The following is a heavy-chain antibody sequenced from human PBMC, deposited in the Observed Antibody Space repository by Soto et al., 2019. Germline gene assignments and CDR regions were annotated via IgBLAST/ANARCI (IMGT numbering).Heavy chain of an antibody. CDR2: ITTDKGKT. CDR1: GYTFTSFG. Sequence: QVQLVQSGPEVQKPGASVKVSCKTSGYTFTSFGISWVRQAPGQGLEWMGWITTDKGKTNNAQKFQGRVTMTTDTSTSTAYMELRSLRSDDTAVYYCATRSPAFDYWGQGTLVTVSS. CDR3: ATRSPAFDY. V-gene: IGHV1-18*01. J-gene: IGHJ4*02.